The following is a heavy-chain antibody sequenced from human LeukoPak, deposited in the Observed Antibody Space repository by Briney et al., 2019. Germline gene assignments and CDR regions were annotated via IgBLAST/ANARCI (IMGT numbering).Heavy chain of an antibody. CDR2: IWYDEITK. J-gene: IGHJ4*02. V-gene: IGHV3-30*02. D-gene: IGHD3-22*01. CDR1: GFTFRSYG. Sequence: PGGSLRLSCVASGFTFRSYGIHWVRQAPGKGLEWLAFIWYDEITKNYADSVKGRFTISRDNSKNTLYVQMNSLRPDDTAVYYCAKDSSDYYFDCWGQGTLVTVSS. CDR3: AKDSSDYYFDC.